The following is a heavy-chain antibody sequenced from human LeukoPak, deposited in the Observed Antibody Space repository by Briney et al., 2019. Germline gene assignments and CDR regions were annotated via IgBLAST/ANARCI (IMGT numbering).Heavy chain of an antibody. CDR3: AREYGETRFYDILTGYLAGSHYFDY. CDR2: INPNSGGT. CDR1: GYTFTGYY. J-gene: IGHJ4*02. V-gene: IGHV1-2*02. D-gene: IGHD3-9*01. Sequence: ASVKVSCKASGYTFTGYYMHWVRQAPGQGLEWMGWINPNSGGTNYAQKFQGRVTMTRDTSISTAYMELSRLRSDDTAVYYCAREYGETRFYDILTGYLAGSHYFDYWGQGTLVTVSS.